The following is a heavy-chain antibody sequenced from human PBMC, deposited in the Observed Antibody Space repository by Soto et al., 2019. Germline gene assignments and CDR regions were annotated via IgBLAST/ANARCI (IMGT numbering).Heavy chain of an antibody. Sequence: PGESLKISCKSYGYSFTTYWIAWVRQMPGKGLEWMGSIHPGESDTRYSPSFRGHVTISAAKSITTVFLQWSSLRASDTAMYYCARQIYDSDSGPNFQYYFDSWGQGTLVTVSS. CDR2: IHPGESDT. D-gene: IGHD3-22*01. V-gene: IGHV5-51*01. CDR1: GYSFTTYW. CDR3: ARQIYDSDSGPNFQYYFDS. J-gene: IGHJ4*02.